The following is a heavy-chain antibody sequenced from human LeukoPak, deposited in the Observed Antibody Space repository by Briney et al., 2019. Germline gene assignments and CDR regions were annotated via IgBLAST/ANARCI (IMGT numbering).Heavy chain of an antibody. CDR1: GYSFTSYW. D-gene: IGHD1-26*01. CDR3: ARGSRSYYHAFDI. V-gene: IGHV5-51*01. CDR2: IYPGDSDT. Sequence: GESLKISCKGSGYSFTSYWIGWVRQMPGKGLEWMGIIYPGDSDTRYSPSFQGQVTISVDKSISTAYLRWSSLKASDTAMYYCARGSRSYYHAFDIWGQGTMVTVSS. J-gene: IGHJ3*02.